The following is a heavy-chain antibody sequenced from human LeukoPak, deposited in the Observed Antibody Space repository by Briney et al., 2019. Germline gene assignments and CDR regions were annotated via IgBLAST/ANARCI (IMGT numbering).Heavy chain of an antibody. CDR2: IYYSGST. V-gene: IGHV4-59*01. Sequence: SETLSLTCTVSGGSISSYYWSWIRQPPGKGLEWIGYIYYSGSTNYNPSLKSRVTISVDTSKNQFPLKLSSVTAADRAVYYCARVERYYGSGFDPWGQGTLVTVSS. J-gene: IGHJ5*02. CDR1: GGSISSYY. D-gene: IGHD3-10*01. CDR3: ARVERYYGSGFDP.